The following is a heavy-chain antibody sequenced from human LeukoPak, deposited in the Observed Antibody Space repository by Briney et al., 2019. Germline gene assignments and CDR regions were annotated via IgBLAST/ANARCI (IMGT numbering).Heavy chain of an antibody. V-gene: IGHV4-39*07. J-gene: IGHJ6*03. CDR1: GGSISSSSYY. Sequence: NASETLSLTCTVSGGSISSSSYYWGWIRQPPGKGLEWIGSIYYSGSTYYNPSLKSRVTISVDTSKNQFSLKLSSVTAADTAVYYCARLADYFDSSGYPMDVWGKGTTVTISS. CDR3: ARLADYFDSSGYPMDV. CDR2: IYYSGST. D-gene: IGHD3-22*01.